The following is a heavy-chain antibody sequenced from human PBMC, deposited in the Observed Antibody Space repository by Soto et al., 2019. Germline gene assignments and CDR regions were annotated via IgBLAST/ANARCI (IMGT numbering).Heavy chain of an antibody. CDR3: ARGTVEFDY. V-gene: IGHV3-48*01. Sequence: GWSHRLSCASSGFTLSSYSMNWVRQAPGKGLEWVSYISSSSSTIYYADSVKGRFTISRDNAKNSLYLQMNSLRAEDTAVYYCARGTVEFDYWGQGTLVTVSS. CDR2: ISSSSSTI. CDR1: GFTLSSYS. J-gene: IGHJ4*02.